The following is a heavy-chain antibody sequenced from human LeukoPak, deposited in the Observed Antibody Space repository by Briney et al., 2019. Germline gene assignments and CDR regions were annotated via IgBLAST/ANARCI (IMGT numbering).Heavy chain of an antibody. Sequence: TGGSLRLSCAASGFTFSTYAMSWVRQAPGKGLEWVSAISGSGGSTYYADSVKGRFIISRDNSKDTLYLQINSPRAEDTAIYYCAKDRRNWGSRVDYWGQGTLVTVSS. J-gene: IGHJ4*02. V-gene: IGHV3-23*01. D-gene: IGHD7-27*01. CDR2: ISGSGGST. CDR3: AKDRRNWGSRVDY. CDR1: GFTFSTYA.